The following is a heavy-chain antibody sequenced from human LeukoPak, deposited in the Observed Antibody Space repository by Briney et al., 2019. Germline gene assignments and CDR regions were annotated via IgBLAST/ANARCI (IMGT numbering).Heavy chain of an antibody. V-gene: IGHV1-2*04. CDR2: INPNSGGT. CDR1: GYTFTGYY. Sequence: EASVKVSCKASGYTFTGYYMHWVRQAPGQGLEWMGWINPNSGGTNYAQKFQGWVTMTRDTSISTAYMELSRLRSDDTGVYYCARVSYYGSGSYYHFDYWGQGTMVTVSS. CDR3: ARVSYYGSGSYYHFDY. J-gene: IGHJ4*02. D-gene: IGHD3-10*01.